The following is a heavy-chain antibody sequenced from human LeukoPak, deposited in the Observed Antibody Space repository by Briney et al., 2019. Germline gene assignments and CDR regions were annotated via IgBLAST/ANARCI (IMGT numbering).Heavy chain of an antibody. V-gene: IGHV3-7*01. CDR2: IKQDGSEK. J-gene: IGHJ3*02. CDR1: EFTLSSYW. D-gene: IGHD2-8*01. Sequence: PGGSLRLSCAASEFTLSSYWMAWVRQAPGKGLAWVANIKQDGSEKYYVDSVKGRFTISRDNARNSLYLQMNSLRAEDTAIFYCARVNPLMAPGAFDIWGQGTMVAVSS. CDR3: ARVNPLMAPGAFDI.